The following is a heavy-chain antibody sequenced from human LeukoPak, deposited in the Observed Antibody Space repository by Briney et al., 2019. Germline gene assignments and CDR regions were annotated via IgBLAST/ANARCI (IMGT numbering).Heavy chain of an antibody. D-gene: IGHD2-2*01. Sequence: ASVKVSCKASGYTFRTYDVAWVRQAPGQGLEWMGWMNPNSGNTGYAQKFKGRVTMTSDASIGSACMELSSLRSEDTAVYFCARAVRIQLLLEYWGHGTLITVSS. J-gene: IGHJ4*01. CDR2: MNPNSGNT. CDR3: ARAVRIQLLLEY. V-gene: IGHV1-8*01. CDR1: GYTFRTYD.